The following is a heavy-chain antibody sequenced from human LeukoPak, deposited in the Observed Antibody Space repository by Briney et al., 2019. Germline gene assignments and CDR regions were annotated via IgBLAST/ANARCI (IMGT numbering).Heavy chain of an antibody. V-gene: IGHV4-39*01. CDR3: ARRELYSSPSTFDY. D-gene: IGHD1-26*01. CDR1: GGSISSSSYY. CDR2: IYYSGST. J-gene: IGHJ4*02. Sequence: SETLSLTCTVSGGSISSSSYYWGWIRQPPGTGLEWIGSIYYSGSTHYNPSLKSRVTISVDTSKNQFSLKLSSVTAADTAVYYCARRELYSSPSTFDYWGQGTLVTVSS.